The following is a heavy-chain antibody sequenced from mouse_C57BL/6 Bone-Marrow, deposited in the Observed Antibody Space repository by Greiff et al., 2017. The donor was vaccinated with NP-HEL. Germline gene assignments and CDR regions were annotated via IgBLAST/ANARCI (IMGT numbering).Heavy chain of an antibody. Sequence: QVQLKESGAELVKPGASVKISCKASGYAFSSYWMNWVKQRPGKGLEWIGQIYPGDGDTNYNGKFKGKATLTADKSSSTAYMQLSSLTSEDSAVYFCARCPTVVTFDVWGTGTTVTVSS. CDR2: IYPGDGDT. J-gene: IGHJ1*03. CDR1: GYAFSSYW. V-gene: IGHV1-80*01. CDR3: ARCPTVVTFDV. D-gene: IGHD1-1*01.